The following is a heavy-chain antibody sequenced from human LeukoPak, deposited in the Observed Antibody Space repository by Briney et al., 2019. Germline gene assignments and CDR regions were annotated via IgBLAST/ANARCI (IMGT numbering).Heavy chain of an antibody. J-gene: IGHJ4*02. V-gene: IGHV4-39*01. CDR3: ARSRTGTTRFLDY. D-gene: IGHD1-1*01. Sequence: SGTLSLTCTVSGGSISSSSYYWGWIRQPPGKGLEWIGSIYYSGSTYYNPSLKSRVTISVDTSKNQFSLKLSSVTAADTAVYYCARSRTGTTRFLDYWGQGTLVTVSS. CDR1: GGSISSSSYY. CDR2: IYYSGST.